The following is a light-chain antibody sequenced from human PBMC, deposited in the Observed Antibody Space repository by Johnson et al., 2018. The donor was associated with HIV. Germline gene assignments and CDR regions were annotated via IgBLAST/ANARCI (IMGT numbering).Light chain of an antibody. CDR3: ATWDSSLSAGV. V-gene: IGLV1-51*01. Sequence: QSVLTQPPSVSAAPGQKVTISCSGSSSNIGNNYVSWYQQPPGTAPKLLIYDNNKRPSGIPDRFSGSKSGTSATLGFNGLQTGDEADYYCATWDSSLSAGVFGTGTKVTVL. CDR2: DNN. J-gene: IGLJ1*01. CDR1: SSNIGNNY.